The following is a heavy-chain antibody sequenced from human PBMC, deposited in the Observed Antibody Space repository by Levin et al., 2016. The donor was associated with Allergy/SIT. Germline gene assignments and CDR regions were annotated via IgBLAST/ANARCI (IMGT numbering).Heavy chain of an antibody. CDR3: AREHRLANYYYYGMDV. CDR2: IYSSGST. Sequence: GSLRLSCTVSGGSVSSGSYYWSWIRQPPGKGLEWIGYIYSSGSTNYNPSLKSRVTISVDTSKNQFSLKLSSVTAADTAVYYCAREHRLANYYYYGMDVWGQGTTVTVSS. D-gene: IGHD4-11*01. J-gene: IGHJ6*02. CDR1: GGSVSSGSYY. V-gene: IGHV4-61*01.